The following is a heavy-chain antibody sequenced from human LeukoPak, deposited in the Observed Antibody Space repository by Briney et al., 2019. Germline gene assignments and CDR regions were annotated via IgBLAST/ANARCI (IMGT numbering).Heavy chain of an antibody. V-gene: IGHV5-51*01. CDR1: GYSFTSYW. CDR2: IYPGDSDT. J-gene: IGHJ4*02. Sequence: GESLKISCKGSGYSFTSYWIGWVRQMPGKGLEWMGIIYPGDSDTRYSPSFQGQVTISADKSISTAYLQWSSLKASDTAMYYCARRKAPGGIAVARMDYWGQGTLVTVSS. CDR3: ARRKAPGGIAVARMDY. D-gene: IGHD6-19*01.